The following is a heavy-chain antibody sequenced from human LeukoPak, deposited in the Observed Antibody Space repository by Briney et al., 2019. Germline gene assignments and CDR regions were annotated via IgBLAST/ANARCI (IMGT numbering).Heavy chain of an antibody. D-gene: IGHD6-6*01. CDR3: ARDEQLVFDY. Sequence: SETLSLTCTVSGGSISSSSYYWGWIRQPPGKGLEWIGSIYYSGSTYYNPSLKSRVTMSVDTSKNQFSLKLSSVTAADTAVYYCARDEQLVFDYWGRGTLVTVSS. V-gene: IGHV4-39*07. J-gene: IGHJ4*02. CDR2: IYYSGST. CDR1: GGSISSSSYY.